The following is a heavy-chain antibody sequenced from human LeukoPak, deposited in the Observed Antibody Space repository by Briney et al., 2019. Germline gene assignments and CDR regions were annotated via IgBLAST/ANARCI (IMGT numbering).Heavy chain of an antibody. J-gene: IGHJ4*02. CDR2: IIPIFGTA. V-gene: IGHV1-69*13. D-gene: IGHD3-10*01. CDR1: GGTFSSYA. Sequence: SVKVSCKASGGTFSSYAISWVRQAPGQGLEWMGGIIPIFGTANYAQKFQGRVTITADESTGTAYMELSSLRSEDTAVYYCARGRGGGLTLPFDYWGQGTLVTVSS. CDR3: ARGRGGGLTLPFDY.